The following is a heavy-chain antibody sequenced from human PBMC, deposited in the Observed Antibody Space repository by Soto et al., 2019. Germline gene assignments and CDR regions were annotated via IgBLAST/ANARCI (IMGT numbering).Heavy chain of an antibody. CDR1: GGTFSSYT. CDR2: IIPILGIA. D-gene: IGHD2-8*01. Sequence: QVPLVQSGAEVKKPGSSVKVSCKASGGTFSSYTISWVRQAPGQGLEWMGRIIPILGIANYAQKFQGRVTITADKSTSTAYMELSSLRSEDTAVYYCARGTGYCTNGVCYSWYFDLWGRGTLVTVSS. J-gene: IGHJ2*01. V-gene: IGHV1-69*02. CDR3: ARGTGYCTNGVCYSWYFDL.